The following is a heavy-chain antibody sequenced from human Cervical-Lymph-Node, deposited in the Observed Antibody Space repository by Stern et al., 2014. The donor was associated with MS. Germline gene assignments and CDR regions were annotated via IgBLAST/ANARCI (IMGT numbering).Heavy chain of an antibody. J-gene: IGHJ3*02. V-gene: IGHV1-18*01. CDR2: ISAYTGDT. CDR1: GYTFTSYD. CDR3: ARGLLGSENAFDI. D-gene: IGHD2-15*01. Sequence: QMQLVQSGAEVKKPGASVKVSCKASGYTFTSYDISWVRLAPGQGLEWMGWISAYTGDTNYAHKLQGRVHMATDTATSTAYMELTILRSDDTAVYNCARGLLGSENAFDIWGQGTMVTVSS.